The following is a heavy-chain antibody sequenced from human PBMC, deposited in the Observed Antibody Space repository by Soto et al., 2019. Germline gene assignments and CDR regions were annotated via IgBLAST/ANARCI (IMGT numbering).Heavy chain of an antibody. CDR2: ISGSSNFI. CDR3: ATPMALPGSDY. J-gene: IGHJ4*02. Sequence: GGSLRLSCAVSGFTFSHYNINWVRQAPGRGLEWVSSISGSSNFIYYADSVKGRFTISRDNAKNSLYLQMNSLRVEDTAMYYCATPMALPGSDYWGQGTLVSVLL. V-gene: IGHV3-21*01. CDR1: GFTFSHYN. D-gene: IGHD3-10*01.